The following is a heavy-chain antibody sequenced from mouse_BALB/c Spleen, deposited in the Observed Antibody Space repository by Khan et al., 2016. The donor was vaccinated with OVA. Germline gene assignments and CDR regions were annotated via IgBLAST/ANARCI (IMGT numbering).Heavy chain of an antibody. CDR3: AKIFYGNSYAMDY. Sequence: QVRLQQSGPELVKPGASVKMSCKVSGYTFTDYDIRWVKQRAGQGLEWIGEIYPGSGSTYYNEKFKGKATLTADTSSNTAYMQLSSLTSEDSAVYFCAKIFYGNSYAMDYWGQGTAVTVSS. CDR1: GYTFTDYD. J-gene: IGHJ4*01. V-gene: IGHV1-77*01. D-gene: IGHD2-1*01. CDR2: IYPGSGST.